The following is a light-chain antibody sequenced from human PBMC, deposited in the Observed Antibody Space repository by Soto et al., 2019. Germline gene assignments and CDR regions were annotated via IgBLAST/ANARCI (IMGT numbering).Light chain of an antibody. J-gene: IGKJ2*01. V-gene: IGKV1-5*03. Sequence: DIPMTQSPSTLSASVGDRVTITCRASQTVSSWLAWYQQKPGKAPKLLIYKASSLERGVPSRFSGSGDGTEFTLTISSLQPDDYATYYCQQYDSYPYTFGQGTKLEIK. CDR3: QQYDSYPYT. CDR2: KAS. CDR1: QTVSSW.